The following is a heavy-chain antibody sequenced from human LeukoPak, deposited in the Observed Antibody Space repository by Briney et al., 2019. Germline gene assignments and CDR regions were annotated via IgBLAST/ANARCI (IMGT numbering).Heavy chain of an antibody. J-gene: IGHJ4*02. CDR2: ISGSGGST. CDR3: AKEHAYYDILTGYYSPPGAFDY. D-gene: IGHD3-9*01. V-gene: IGHV3-23*01. Sequence: GGSLRLSCAASGFTFSSYAMSWVRQAPGKGLDWVSAISGSGGSTYYADSVKGRFTISRDNSKNTLYLQMNSLRAEDTAVYYCAKEHAYYDILTGYYSPPGAFDYWGQGTLVTVSS. CDR1: GFTFSSYA.